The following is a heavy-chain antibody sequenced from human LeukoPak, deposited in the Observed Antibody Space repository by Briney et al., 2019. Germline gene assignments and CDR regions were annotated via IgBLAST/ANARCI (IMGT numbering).Heavy chain of an antibody. Sequence: GGSLTLSCAASGFSFSDYAMTWVRQAPGKGLEWVSYISSSSSTIYYADSVKGRFTISRDNAKNSLYLQMNSLRAEDTAVYYCAREQDYGEAYWGQGTLVTVSS. J-gene: IGHJ4*02. CDR2: ISSSSSTI. D-gene: IGHD4-17*01. CDR3: AREQDYGEAY. CDR1: GFSFSDYA. V-gene: IGHV3-48*04.